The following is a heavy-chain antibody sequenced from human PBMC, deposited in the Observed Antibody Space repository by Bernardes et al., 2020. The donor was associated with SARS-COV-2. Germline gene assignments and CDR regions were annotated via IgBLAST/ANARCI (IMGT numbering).Heavy chain of an antibody. CDR3: ARGRSGGFGFGHFDY. J-gene: IGHJ4*02. Sequence: SETLSLTCTVSGDFISSNTYFWAWIRQPPGKGPEWTGNIHYSGNTYYNPSLNSRATISVDASKKHFSLNLRSVTAADTAVYYCARGRSGGFGFGHFDYWSQGALVIVSS. V-gene: IGHV4-39*02. CDR2: IHYSGNT. CDR1: GDFISSNTYF. D-gene: IGHD3-10*01.